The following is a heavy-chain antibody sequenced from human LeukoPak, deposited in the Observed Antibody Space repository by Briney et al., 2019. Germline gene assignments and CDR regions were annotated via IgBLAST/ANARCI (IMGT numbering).Heavy chain of an antibody. CDR3: ASGLGYCTNGVCYVRENYYYYYMDV. J-gene: IGHJ6*03. CDR1: GGTFSSYA. V-gene: IGHV1-69*13. D-gene: IGHD2-8*01. CDR2: IIPIFGTA. Sequence: SVKVSCKASGGTFSSYAISWVRQAPGQGLEWMGGIIPIFGTANYAQKFQGRVTITADESTSTAYMELSSLRSEDTAVYYCASGLGYCTNGVCYVRENYYYYYMDVWGKGTTVTVSS.